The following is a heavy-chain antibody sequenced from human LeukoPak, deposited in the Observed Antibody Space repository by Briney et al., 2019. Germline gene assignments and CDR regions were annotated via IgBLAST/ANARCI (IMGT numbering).Heavy chain of an antibody. CDR3: ARHYFPIYCSGGSCGEWFDP. J-gene: IGHJ5*02. CDR2: IYTSGST. V-gene: IGHV4-4*09. CDR1: GGSISSYY. D-gene: IGHD2-15*01. Sequence: SETLSLTCTVSGGSISSYYWSWIRQPPGKGPEWIGYIYTSGSTNYNPSLKSRVTISVGTSKNQFSLKLSSVTAAGTAVYYCARHYFPIYCSGGSCGEWFDPWGQGTLVTVSS.